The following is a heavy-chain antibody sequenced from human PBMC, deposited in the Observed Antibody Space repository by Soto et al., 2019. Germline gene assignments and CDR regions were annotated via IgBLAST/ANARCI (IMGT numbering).Heavy chain of an antibody. CDR1: GFTFDDYA. CDR2: ISWNSGSI. D-gene: IGHD6-13*01. J-gene: IGHJ4*02. CDR3: AKDSLYSSSWYGYFDY. V-gene: IGHV3-9*01. Sequence: GGSLRLSCAASGFTFDDYAMHWVRQAPGKGLEWVSGISWNSGSIGYADSVKGRFTISRDNAKNSLYLQMNSLRAEDTALYYCAKDSLYSSSWYGYFDYWGQGTMVTVYS.